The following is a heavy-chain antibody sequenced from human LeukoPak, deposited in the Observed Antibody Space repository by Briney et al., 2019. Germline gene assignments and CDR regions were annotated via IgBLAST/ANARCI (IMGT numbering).Heavy chain of an antibody. J-gene: IGHJ4*02. D-gene: IGHD3-16*01. CDR1: GFTFSDYW. Sequence: GGSLRLSCAASGFTFSDYWMSWLRQAPGKGLEWVAHVKYDGSAQHYVDSVKGRFTISRDNAQSSLFLQMNTLRVDDTAVYYCAGWGSQNTYWGQGTLVTVSS. CDR3: AGWGSQNTY. V-gene: IGHV3-7*01. CDR2: VKYDGSAQ.